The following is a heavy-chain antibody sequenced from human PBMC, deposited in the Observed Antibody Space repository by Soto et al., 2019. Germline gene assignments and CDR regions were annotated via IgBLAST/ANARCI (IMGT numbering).Heavy chain of an antibody. D-gene: IGHD4-4*01. CDR1: GFTFSSYA. CDR3: ARPLWRDDYNWGYFDL. J-gene: IGHJ2*01. Sequence: QVQLVESGGGVVQPGRSLRLSCAASGFTFSSYAMHWVRQAPGKGLEWVAVISYDGSNKYYADSVKGRFTISRDNSKNXLYLQMNRLRLEDTAVYYCARPLWRDDYNWGYFDLWGRGTLVTVSS. V-gene: IGHV3-30-3*01. CDR2: ISYDGSNK.